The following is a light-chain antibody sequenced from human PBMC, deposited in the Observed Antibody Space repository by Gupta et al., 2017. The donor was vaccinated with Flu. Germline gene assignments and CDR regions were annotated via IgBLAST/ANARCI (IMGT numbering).Light chain of an antibody. J-gene: IGKJ2*03. CDR1: QSISSY. Sequence: IQLFQPPSSLSPPVGDRVTIPCRASQSISSYLNWYQQKPGKAPKLLIYAASSLQSGVPSRFSGSGSGTDFTLTISSLQPEDFATYYCQQSYSTPRNSFGQGTKLEIK. CDR2: AAS. CDR3: QQSYSTPRNS. V-gene: IGKV1-39*01.